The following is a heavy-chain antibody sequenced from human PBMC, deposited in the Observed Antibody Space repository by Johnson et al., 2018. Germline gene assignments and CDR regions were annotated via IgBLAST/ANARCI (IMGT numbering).Heavy chain of an antibody. CDR1: GFTFSNAW. J-gene: IGHJ3*02. D-gene: IGHD6-13*01. Sequence: EVQLVESGGDLVKPGGSLRLSCAASGFTFSNAWMSWVRQAPGKGLEWVGRIKSKTDGGTTDYAAPVNGRFTISRDESNNTLYLQMNSLKTEETAVYSCTTRVYPGPYAFDIWGQGTMVTVSS. CDR3: TTRVYPGPYAFDI. V-gene: IGHV3-15*01. CDR2: IKSKTDGGTT.